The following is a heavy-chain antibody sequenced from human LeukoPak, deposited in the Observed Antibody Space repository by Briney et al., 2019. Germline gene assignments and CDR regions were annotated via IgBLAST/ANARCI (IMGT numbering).Heavy chain of an antibody. J-gene: IGHJ4*02. Sequence: QPGGSLRLSCAASGFTVSSNYMNWVRHAPGKGLDWVSVIYSGGSTNYADSVKGRFTISRDNSKNTLYLQMNSPRAEDTAVYYCIYGYTLDFWGQGTLVTVSS. CDR1: GFTVSSNY. D-gene: IGHD5-18*01. CDR3: IYGYTLDF. V-gene: IGHV3-53*01. CDR2: IYSGGST.